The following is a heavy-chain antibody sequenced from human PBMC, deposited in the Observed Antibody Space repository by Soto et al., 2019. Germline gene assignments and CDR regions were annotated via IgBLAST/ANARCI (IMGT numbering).Heavy chain of an antibody. CDR1: GFTFSYYG. J-gene: IGHJ5*02. V-gene: IGHV3-33*01. CDR3: ARESEGYCSGGSCYPGGWFDP. Sequence: QVQLVESGGGVVQPGRSLRLSCAASGFTFSYYGMHWVRQAPGKGLEWVAVIWYDESNKYYADSVRGRFTISRDNSKNTLYLQMNSLRAEDTAVYYCARESEGYCSGGSCYPGGWFDPWGQGTLVTVSS. D-gene: IGHD2-15*01. CDR2: IWYDESNK.